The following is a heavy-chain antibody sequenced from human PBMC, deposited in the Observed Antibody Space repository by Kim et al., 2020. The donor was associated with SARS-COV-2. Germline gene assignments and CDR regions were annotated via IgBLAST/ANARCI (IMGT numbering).Heavy chain of an antibody. CDR3: ARSSGSYFDY. CDR2: ISYSGST. CDR1: GGSISSYY. Sequence: SETLSLTCTVSGGSISSYYWSWIRQPPGKGLEWIGYISYSGSTNYNPSLKSRVTISVDTSRNQFSLKLSSVTAADTAVYYCARSSGSYFDYWGQGTLVTVSS. D-gene: IGHD1-26*01. V-gene: IGHV4-59*01. J-gene: IGHJ4*02.